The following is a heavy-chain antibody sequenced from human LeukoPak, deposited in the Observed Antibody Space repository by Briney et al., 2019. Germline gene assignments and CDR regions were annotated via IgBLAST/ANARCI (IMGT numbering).Heavy chain of an antibody. CDR3: ASLRFSSSWYLDY. J-gene: IGHJ4*02. Sequence: SDTLSLTCTLSAYSISSGYYWGWIRQPPGKGLGWIGSIYHSGSTYYNPSLESQVTISVDTSKNQLSLKLRSLTAAAAAVYYCASLRFSSSWYLDYWGQGTLVTVSS. D-gene: IGHD6-13*01. CDR1: AYSISSGYY. V-gene: IGHV4-38-2*02. CDR2: IYHSGST.